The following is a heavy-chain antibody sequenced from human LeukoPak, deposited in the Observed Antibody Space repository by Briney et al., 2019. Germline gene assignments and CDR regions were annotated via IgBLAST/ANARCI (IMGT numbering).Heavy chain of an antibody. CDR3: ARVYYDFWSGPLDY. Sequence: SETLSLTCTVSGGSISRYYWSWIRQPPGKGLEWIGYIYYSGSTNYNPSLKSRVTISVDTSKNQFSLKLSSVTAADTAVYYCARVYYDFWSGPLDYWGQGTLVTVSS. CDR1: GGSISRYY. J-gene: IGHJ4*02. V-gene: IGHV4-59*01. D-gene: IGHD3-3*01. CDR2: IYYSGST.